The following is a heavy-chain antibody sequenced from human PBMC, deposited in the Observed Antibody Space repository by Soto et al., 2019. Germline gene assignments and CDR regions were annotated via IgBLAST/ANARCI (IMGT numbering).Heavy chain of an antibody. CDR2: IYPGDSDT. Sequence: GESLKISCKGSGYSFTNFWIGWVRQMPGKGLEWMGIIYPGDSDTRYSPSFQGQVTISADKSISTAYLQWSSLKASDTAMYYCAMVWARNNYATYHFYTMDVWGQGTTVTVSS. D-gene: IGHD3-10*01. CDR3: AMVWARNNYATYHFYTMDV. J-gene: IGHJ6*02. CDR1: GYSFTNFW. V-gene: IGHV5-51*01.